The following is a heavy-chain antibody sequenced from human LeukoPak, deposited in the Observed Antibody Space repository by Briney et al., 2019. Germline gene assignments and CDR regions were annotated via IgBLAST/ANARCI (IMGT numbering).Heavy chain of an antibody. CDR3: ARGTNNAFDI. CDR1: GFTFSSYS. Sequence: GGSLRLSCAASGFTFSSYSMNWVRQAPGKGLEWVSYISTSSTTIYYADSVKGRFTISRDNAKNSLYLQMNSLRAEDTAVYYCARGTNNAFDIWGQGTIVTVSS. CDR2: ISTSSTTI. V-gene: IGHV3-48*01. D-gene: IGHD2-2*01. J-gene: IGHJ3*02.